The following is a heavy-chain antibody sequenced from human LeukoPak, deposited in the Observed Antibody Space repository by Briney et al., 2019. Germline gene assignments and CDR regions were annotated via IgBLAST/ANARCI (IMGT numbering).Heavy chain of an antibody. CDR2: VYYSGST. D-gene: IGHD2-21*02. CDR3: ARDLSPPSLNCGGDCPGGMDV. J-gene: IGHJ6*02. V-gene: IGHV4-39*07. Sequence: PSETLSLTCTVSGGSISSSSYYWGWIRQPPGKGLEWIGSVYYSGSTNYNPSLKSRVTISVDTSKNQFSLKLSSVTAADTAVYYCARDLSPPSLNCGGDCPGGMDVWGQGTTVTVSS. CDR1: GGSISSSSYY.